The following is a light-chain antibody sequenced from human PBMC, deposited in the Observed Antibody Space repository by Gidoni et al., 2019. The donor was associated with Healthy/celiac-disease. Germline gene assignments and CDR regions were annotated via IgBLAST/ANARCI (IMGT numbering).Light chain of an antibody. J-gene: IGLJ3*02. Sequence: QSVLTQPPSASGTPGQGVTISCSGSSSNIESNTVNWYQQLPGTAPKLLIYSNNQRPSGVPDRFSGSKSGTSASLAISGLQSEDEADYYCAAWDDSLNGWVFGGGTKLTVL. CDR1: SSNIESNT. CDR2: SNN. CDR3: AAWDDSLNGWV. V-gene: IGLV1-44*01.